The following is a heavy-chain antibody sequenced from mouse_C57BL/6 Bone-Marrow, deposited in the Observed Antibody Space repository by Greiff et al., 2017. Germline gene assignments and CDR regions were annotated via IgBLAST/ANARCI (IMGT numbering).Heavy chain of an antibody. J-gene: IGHJ2*01. CDR2: IDPSDSYT. CDR3: ARYYYGSSLDY. D-gene: IGHD1-1*01. Sequence: VQLQQPGAELVMPGASVKLSCKASGYTFTSYWMHWVKQRPGQGLEWIGEIDPSDSYTNYNQKFKGKSTLTVDKSSSTAYMQLSSLTSEDSAVYYCARYYYGSSLDYWGQGTTLTVSS. CDR1: GYTFTSYW. V-gene: IGHV1-69*01.